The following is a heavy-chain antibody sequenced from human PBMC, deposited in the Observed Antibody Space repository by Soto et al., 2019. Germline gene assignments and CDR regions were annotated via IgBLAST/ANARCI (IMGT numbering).Heavy chain of an antibody. CDR3: ARDGYSSSWFTFDY. CDR2: IWYDGSHK. Sequence: PGGSLRLSCAASGFTFSSYGMHWVRQAPGKGLEWVANIWYDGSHKNYVESVKGRFTISRDNSKNTLYLQMNSLRAEDTAVYYCARDGYSSSWFTFDYWGQGTLVTVS. J-gene: IGHJ4*02. V-gene: IGHV3-33*01. D-gene: IGHD6-13*01. CDR1: GFTFSSYG.